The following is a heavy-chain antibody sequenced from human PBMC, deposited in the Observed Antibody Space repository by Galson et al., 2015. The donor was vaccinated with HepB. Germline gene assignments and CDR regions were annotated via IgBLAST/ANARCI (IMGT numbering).Heavy chain of an antibody. J-gene: IGHJ5*02. CDR3: ARRVIRYYVSGSSNWFDP. D-gene: IGHD3-10*01. CDR1: GGSISSSSYY. V-gene: IGHV4-39*01. CDR2: IYYSGST. Sequence: VTLSLACTVSGGSISSSSYYWGWIRQPPGKGLEWIGSIYYSGSTYYNPSLKRRVTISVDTSKNQFSLKLSSVTAADTPVYYCARRVIRYYVSGSSNWFDPWVQGTLVTVSS.